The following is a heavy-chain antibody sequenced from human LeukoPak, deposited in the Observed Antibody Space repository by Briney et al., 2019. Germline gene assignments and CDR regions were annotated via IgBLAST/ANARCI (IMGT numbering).Heavy chain of an antibody. V-gene: IGHV3-23*01. CDR2: ISGSGGST. CDR3: ARGPYTNGHYFDY. J-gene: IGHJ4*02. Sequence: PGGSLRLSCAASGFTFSSYSMNWVRQAPGKGLEWVSAISGSGGSTYYADSVKGRFTISRDNSKNTLYLQMNSLRAEDTAVYYCARGPYTNGHYFDYWGQGTLATVSS. CDR1: GFTFSSYS. D-gene: IGHD6-19*01.